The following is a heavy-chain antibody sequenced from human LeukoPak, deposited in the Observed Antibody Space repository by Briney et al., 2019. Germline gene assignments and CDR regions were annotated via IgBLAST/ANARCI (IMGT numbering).Heavy chain of an antibody. CDR3: AKASWVSSADAVL. V-gene: IGHV3-23*01. D-gene: IGHD3-3*02. Sequence: GGSLRLSCAASGFTFSSYAMSWVRQAPARGLEWVSSLRGDGDTFYADSVKGRFTLSRDESRNTVYLQMNNLRIEDTAVYFCAKASWVSSADAVLWGQGTLVTVSS. CDR2: LRGDGDT. CDR1: GFTFSSYA. J-gene: IGHJ4*02.